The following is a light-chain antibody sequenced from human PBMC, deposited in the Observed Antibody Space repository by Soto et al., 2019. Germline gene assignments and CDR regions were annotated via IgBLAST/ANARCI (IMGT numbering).Light chain of an antibody. Sequence: EIVLTQSPGTLSLSPGERGTLSCRASQSVSSSYLAWYQQKPGQAPRLLIYDASSRATGIPDRFSGSGSGTDFTLTISRLEPEDFAVYYCQQYGSSPLTFGQGTKLEIK. CDR1: QSVSSSY. CDR2: DAS. CDR3: QQYGSSPLT. J-gene: IGKJ2*01. V-gene: IGKV3-20*01.